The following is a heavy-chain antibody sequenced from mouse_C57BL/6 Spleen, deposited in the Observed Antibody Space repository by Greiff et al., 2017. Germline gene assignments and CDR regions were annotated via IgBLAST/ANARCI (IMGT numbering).Heavy chain of an antibody. CDR2: INPYNGGT. J-gene: IGHJ4*01. CDR1: GYTFTDYY. Sequence: EVQLQESGPVLVKPGASVKMSCKASGYTFTDYYMNWVKQSHGKSLEWIGVINPYNGGTSYNQKFKGKATLAVDKSSSTAYMDLNSLTSEDSAVYYCARHLCVTAVRDYAMDYWGQGTSVTVSS. D-gene: IGHD1-1*01. V-gene: IGHV1-19*01. CDR3: ARHLCVTAVRDYAMDY.